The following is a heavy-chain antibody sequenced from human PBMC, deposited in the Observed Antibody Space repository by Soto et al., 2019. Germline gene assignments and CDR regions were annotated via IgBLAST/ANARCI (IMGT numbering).Heavy chain of an antibody. V-gene: IGHV1-46*01. J-gene: IGHJ4*02. CDR1: GYTFTSYY. CDR2: ISPSGGST. D-gene: IGHD4-17*01. Sequence: ASVKVSCKASGYTFTSYYMHWVRQAPGQGLEWMGIISPSGGSTSYAQKFQGRVTMTRDTSTSTVYMELSSLRSEDTAVYYCARAPRLKMTTVTTAGVDYWGQGTLVTVSS. CDR3: ARAPRLKMTTVTTAGVDY.